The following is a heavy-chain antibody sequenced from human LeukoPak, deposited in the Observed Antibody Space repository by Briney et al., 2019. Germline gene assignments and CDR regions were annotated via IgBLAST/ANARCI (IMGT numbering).Heavy chain of an antibody. V-gene: IGHV3-48*02. CDR2: ISGGGTIV. CDR1: GVTFSSHS. D-gene: IGHD3-16*01. J-gene: IGHJ1*01. CDR3: ARGLMMAQYFQY. Sequence: PGGSLRLSCAASGVTFSSHSMNWVRQAPGKGLEWLSYISGGGTIVFYADSVKGRFTISRDNARNSLYLEINSLRDEDTAVYYCARGLMMAQYFQYWGQGTLVIVSS.